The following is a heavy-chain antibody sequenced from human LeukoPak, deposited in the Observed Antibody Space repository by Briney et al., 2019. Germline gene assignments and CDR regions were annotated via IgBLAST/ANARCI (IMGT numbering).Heavy chain of an antibody. J-gene: IGHJ4*02. CDR1: GFTFSTYS. CDR3: TRDYGGTEGVFDY. Sequence: GGSLRLSCAASGFTFSTYSMNWVRQAPGKGLEWFSSISGSSTYINYGDSVKGRFTVSRDNAKNSVYLQMSSLRAEDTAVYYCTRDYGGTEGVFDYWGQGSLVTVSS. V-gene: IGHV3-21*01. D-gene: IGHD1-1*01. CDR2: ISGSSTYI.